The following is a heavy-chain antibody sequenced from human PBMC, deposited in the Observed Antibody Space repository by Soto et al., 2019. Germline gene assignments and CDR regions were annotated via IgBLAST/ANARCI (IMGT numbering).Heavy chain of an antibody. V-gene: IGHV1-18*01. CDR1: GDSVTSSG. CDR2: INAYNGNT. Sequence: GASVEVSCEACGDSVTSSGVGWVRQAPGQGLEWMGWINAYNGNTNYAQKLQGGVTMTTDTSTSTAYMELRSLRSDDTAVYYCARVLPPFAPRGQGTPVTVSS. J-gene: IGHJ5*02. CDR3: ARVLPPFAP.